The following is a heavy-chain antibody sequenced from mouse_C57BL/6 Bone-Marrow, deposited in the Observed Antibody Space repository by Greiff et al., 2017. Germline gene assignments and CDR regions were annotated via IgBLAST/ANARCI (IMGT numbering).Heavy chain of an antibody. J-gene: IGHJ4*01. D-gene: IGHD6-1*02. Sequence: EVQLQQSGAELVRPGASVKLSCTASGFNIKDDYMHWVKQRPEQGLEWIGWIDPENGDTEYASKFQGKATITADTSSNTAYLQLSSLTSEDTAVYYCTTRQLDHYYAMDYWSQGTSVTVSS. CDR3: TTRQLDHYYAMDY. CDR1: GFNIKDDY. CDR2: IDPENGDT. V-gene: IGHV14-4*01.